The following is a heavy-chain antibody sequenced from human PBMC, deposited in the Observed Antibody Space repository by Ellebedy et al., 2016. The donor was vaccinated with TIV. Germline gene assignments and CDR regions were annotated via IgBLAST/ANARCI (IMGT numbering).Heavy chain of an antibody. Sequence: MPSETLSLTCIVSGDSINRGSYNWGWIRQPPGKGLEWVGSIYYSGSTYYNPSLNSRAIISVDTSKNQFSLKMSSATATDTAVYYCARGGGASGWFFWGHGTLVAVSS. J-gene: IGHJ4*01. V-gene: IGHV4-39*01. CDR2: IYYSGST. D-gene: IGHD6-19*01. CDR1: GDSINRGSYN. CDR3: ARGGGASGWFF.